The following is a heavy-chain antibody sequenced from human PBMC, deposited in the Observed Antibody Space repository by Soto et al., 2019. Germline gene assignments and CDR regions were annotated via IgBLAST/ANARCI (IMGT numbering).Heavy chain of an antibody. CDR3: AHIPVVATALNWFDP. CDR1: AFSLSNSGVG. Sequence: FVPRLVNRTVTRTLTCTFSAFSLSNSGVGGVWSRQPPGKALEWLALIYWEDDKLYSPSLKSRLTITKATSKNQVVLTMTNMDPVDTATYFFAHIPVVATALNWFDPWGQGTLVTVSS. D-gene: IGHD2-15*01. V-gene: IGHV2-5*02. CDR2: IYWEDDK. J-gene: IGHJ5*02.